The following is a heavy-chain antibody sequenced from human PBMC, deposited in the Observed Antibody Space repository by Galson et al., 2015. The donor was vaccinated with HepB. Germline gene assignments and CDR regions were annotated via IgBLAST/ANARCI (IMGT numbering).Heavy chain of an antibody. CDR1: GFSLPTSGMC. J-gene: IGHJ4*02. CDR2: IDWDDDK. CDR3: ARSLSGSHYFFDY. V-gene: IGHV2-70*11. D-gene: IGHD1-26*01. Sequence: PALVKPTQTLTLTCTFSGFSLPTSGMCVSWIRQPPGKALEWLARIDWDDDKYYSASLKTRLTISKDTSKNQVVLTITNMDPVDTATYYCARSLSGSHYFFDYWGQGTLVTVSS.